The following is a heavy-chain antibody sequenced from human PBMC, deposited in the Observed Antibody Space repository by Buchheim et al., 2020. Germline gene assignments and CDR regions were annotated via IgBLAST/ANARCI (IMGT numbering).Heavy chain of an antibody. J-gene: IGHJ6*02. CDR1: GFTFSSYA. Sequence: EVQLLESGGGLVQPGGSLRLSCAASGFTFSSYAMSWVRQAPGKGLEWVSAISGSGGSTYYADSVKGRFTISRDNSKNTLYLQMNSLRAEDTAVYYCAKGSDMIVVVPAALVSPYYYYGMDVWGQGTT. CDR3: AKGSDMIVVVPAALVSPYYYYGMDV. D-gene: IGHD2-2*01. V-gene: IGHV3-23*01. CDR2: ISGSGGST.